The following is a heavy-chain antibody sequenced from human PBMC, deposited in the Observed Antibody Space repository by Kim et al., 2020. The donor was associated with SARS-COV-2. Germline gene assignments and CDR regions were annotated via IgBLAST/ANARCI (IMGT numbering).Heavy chain of an antibody. D-gene: IGHD5-18*01. V-gene: IGHV3-9*01. Sequence: GGSLRLSCAASGFTFDDYAMHWVRQAPGKGLEWVSGISWNSGSIGYADSVKGRFTISRDNAKNSLYLQMNSLRAEDTALYYCAKAPDTAMVTGDYGMDVWGKGTTVTVSS. CDR2: ISWNSGSI. CDR1: GFTFDDYA. J-gene: IGHJ6*04. CDR3: AKAPDTAMVTGDYGMDV.